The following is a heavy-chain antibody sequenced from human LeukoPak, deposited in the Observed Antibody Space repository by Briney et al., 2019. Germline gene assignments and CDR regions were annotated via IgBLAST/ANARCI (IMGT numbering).Heavy chain of an antibody. D-gene: IGHD2-2*01. J-gene: IGHJ1*01. CDR1: GYTFTGYY. V-gene: IGHV1-2*02. CDR2: INPNSGGT. CDR3: ARVGGGYCSSTSCPGVPEYFQH. Sequence: ASVKVSCKASGYTFTGYYMHWVRQAPGQGLEWMGWINPNSGGTNYAQKFQGRVTMTRDTSISTAYMELSRLRSDDTAVYYCARVGGGYCSSTSCPGVPEYFQHWGQGTLVTVSS.